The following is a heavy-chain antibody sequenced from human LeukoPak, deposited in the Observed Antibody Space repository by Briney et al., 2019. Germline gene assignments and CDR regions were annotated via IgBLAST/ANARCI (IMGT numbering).Heavy chain of an antibody. CDR3: ARDTANYYDRTYYMDA. J-gene: IGHJ6*03. CDR2: IYYSGGT. V-gene: IGHV4-59*01. D-gene: IGHD3-22*01. CDR1: GGSISSYY. Sequence: PSETLSLTCTVSGGSISSYYWSWIRQPPGKGLEWIGYIYYSGGTNYNPSLKSRVTISVDTSKNQFSLKLSSVTAADTAVYYCARDTANYYDRTYYMDAWGKGTTVTISS.